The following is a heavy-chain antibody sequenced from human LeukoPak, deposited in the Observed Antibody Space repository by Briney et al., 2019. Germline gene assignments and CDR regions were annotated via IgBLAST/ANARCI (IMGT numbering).Heavy chain of an antibody. CDR3: ARDNHDILTGYYIVGFFDY. Sequence: GGSLRLSCAASGFTASSNYMSWVRQAPGKGLEWVSVIYSGGSTYYADSVKGRFTISRDNSKNTLYLQMNSLRAEDTAVYYCARDNHDILTGYYIVGFFDYWGQGTLVTVSS. CDR1: GFTASSNY. CDR2: IYSGGST. J-gene: IGHJ4*02. V-gene: IGHV3-53*05. D-gene: IGHD3-9*01.